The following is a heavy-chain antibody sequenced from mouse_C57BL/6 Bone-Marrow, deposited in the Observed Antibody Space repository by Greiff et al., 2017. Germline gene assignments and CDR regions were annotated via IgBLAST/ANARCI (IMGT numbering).Heavy chain of an antibody. Sequence: EVKLQESGPELVKPGASVKMSCKASGYTFTDYNMHWVKQSHGKSLEWIGYINPNNGGTSYNQKFKGKSTLTVNKSSSTAYMELRSLTSEDSAVYYCARGNYDGSSVAWFAYWGQGTLVTVSA. J-gene: IGHJ3*01. CDR1: GYTFTDYN. D-gene: IGHD1-1*01. CDR3: ARGNYDGSSVAWFAY. V-gene: IGHV1-22*01. CDR2: INPNNGGT.